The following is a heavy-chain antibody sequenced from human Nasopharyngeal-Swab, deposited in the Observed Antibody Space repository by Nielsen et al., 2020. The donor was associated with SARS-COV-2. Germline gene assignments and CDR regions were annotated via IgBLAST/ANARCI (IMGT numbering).Heavy chain of an antibody. Sequence: GESLKISCKASGYFFNTYWIGWVCQMPGKGLEWMGIIFPDDSDTRYSPSFQGQVTISVDASTTTAYLQWSSLKASDTAMYYCARTEYGSGTNFDYWGQGTLVTVSS. V-gene: IGHV5-51*01. CDR1: GYFFNTYW. J-gene: IGHJ4*02. CDR3: ARTEYGSGTNFDY. CDR2: IFPDDSDT. D-gene: IGHD3-10*01.